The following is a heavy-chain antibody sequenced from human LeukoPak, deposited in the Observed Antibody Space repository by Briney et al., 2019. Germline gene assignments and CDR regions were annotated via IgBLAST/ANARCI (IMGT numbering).Heavy chain of an antibody. D-gene: IGHD3-3*01. CDR2: IIPIFGTA. J-gene: IGHJ6*03. CDR1: GGTFSSYA. Sequence: GASVKVSCKASGGTFSSYAISWVRQAPGQGLEWMGGIIPIFGTANYAQKFQGRVTITTDESTSAAYMELGSLRSEDTAVYYCARDGVVRQLPISYYYYMDVWGKGTTVTVSS. V-gene: IGHV1-69*05. CDR3: ARDGVVRQLPISYYYYMDV.